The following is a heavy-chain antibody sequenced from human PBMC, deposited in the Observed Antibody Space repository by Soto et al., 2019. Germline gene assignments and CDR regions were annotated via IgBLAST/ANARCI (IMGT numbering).Heavy chain of an antibody. J-gene: IGHJ4*02. D-gene: IGHD3-22*01. CDR1: GFSFSDSA. CDR2: IRSKANDYAT. Sequence: EVQLVESGGGLVQPGGSLKLSCAASGFSFSDSAIQWVRQASGKGLEWVGRIRSKANDYATAYAASVKGRFTISRDDSNNSAYLQMDSLTTEDTSVYYCVRHVGDYSIDYRGRETLVAVSS. CDR3: VRHVGDYSIDY. V-gene: IGHV3-73*01.